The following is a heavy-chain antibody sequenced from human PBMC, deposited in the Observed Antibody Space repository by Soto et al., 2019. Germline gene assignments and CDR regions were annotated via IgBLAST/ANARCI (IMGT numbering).Heavy chain of an antibody. CDR1: GGSMSSYY. D-gene: IGHD5-18*01. CDR2: IYYSGST. V-gene: IGHV4-59*01. CDR3: ARFVDTAMVDAFDI. J-gene: IGHJ3*02. Sequence: QVQLQESGPGLVKPSETLSLTCTVSGGSMSSYYWSWIRQPPGKGLEWIGYIYYSGSTNYNPSLKSRVTISVDTSKNQFSLKLSSVTAADTAVYYCARFVDTAMVDAFDIWGQGTMVTVSS.